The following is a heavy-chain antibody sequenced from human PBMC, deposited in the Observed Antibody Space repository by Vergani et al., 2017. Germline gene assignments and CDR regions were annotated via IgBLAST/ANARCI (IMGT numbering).Heavy chain of an antibody. D-gene: IGHD4-17*01. CDR2: IGYDGRIK. V-gene: IGHV3-30*02. CDR3: AKDGRENSDYGYFDY. Sequence: QVQLVETGGGVVQPGGSLRLYCATSGFSFNTYGAHWVRQAPGKGLEWVEFIGYDGRIKYNVDSVKGRFTISRDTSKKTLSLQMRSLRADDTAVYYCAKDGRENSDYGYFDYWGQGTLVTVSS. CDR1: GFSFNTYG. J-gene: IGHJ4*02.